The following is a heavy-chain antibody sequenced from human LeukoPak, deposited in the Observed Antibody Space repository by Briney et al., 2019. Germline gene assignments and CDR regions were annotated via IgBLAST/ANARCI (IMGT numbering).Heavy chain of an antibody. CDR2: IIPIFGTA. CDR3: ARGDCSSTSCYTFDY. J-gene: IGHJ4*02. Sequence: ASVKVSCKASGGTFSSYAISWVRQAPGQGLEWMGGIIPIFGTANYAQKFQGRVTITTDESTSTAYMELSSLRSEDTAVYYCARGDCSSTSCYTFDYWGQGTLVTVSS. CDR1: GGTFSSYA. D-gene: IGHD2-2*02. V-gene: IGHV1-69*05.